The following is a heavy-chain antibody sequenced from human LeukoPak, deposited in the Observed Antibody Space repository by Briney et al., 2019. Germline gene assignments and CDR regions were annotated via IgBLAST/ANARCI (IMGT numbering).Heavy chain of an antibody. CDR1: GYTFTCYY. CDR3: ARDRGDSSSWPYFDY. D-gene: IGHD6-13*01. J-gene: IGHJ4*02. Sequence: GASVKVSCKASGYTFTCYYMHWVRQAPGQGLEWMGWINPNSGGTNYARKFQGRVTMTRDTSISTAYMELSSLRSDDTAVYYCARDRGDSSSWPYFDYWGQGTLVTVSS. V-gene: IGHV1-2*02. CDR2: INPNSGGT.